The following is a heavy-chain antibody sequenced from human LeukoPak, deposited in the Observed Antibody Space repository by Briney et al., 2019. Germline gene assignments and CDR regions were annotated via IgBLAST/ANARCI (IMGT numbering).Heavy chain of an antibody. CDR3: ARGLFGELLYQPFGPFDY. D-gene: IGHD3-10*01. J-gene: IGHJ4*02. V-gene: IGHV4-34*01. Sequence: SETLSLTCAVYGGSFSGYYWSWIRQPPGKGLEWIGEINHSGSTNYNPSLKSRVTISVDTSKNQFSLKLSSVTAADTAVYYCARGLFGELLYQPFGPFDYWGQGTLVTVSS. CDR1: GGSFSGYY. CDR2: INHSGST.